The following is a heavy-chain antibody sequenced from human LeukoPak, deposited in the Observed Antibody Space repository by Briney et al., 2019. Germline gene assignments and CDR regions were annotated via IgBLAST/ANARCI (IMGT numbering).Heavy chain of an antibody. CDR2: IYHSGST. V-gene: IGHV4-4*02. D-gene: IGHD6-19*01. Sequence: SETLSLTCAVSGGSISSSNWWGWVRQPPGKGLEWIGEIYHSGSTNYNPSLKSRVTISVDKSKNQFSLKLSSVTAADTAVYYCATQQGYSSGWYLMSGSYREPWFDPWGQGTLVTVSS. J-gene: IGHJ5*02. CDR1: GGSISSSNW. CDR3: ATQQGYSSGWYLMSGSYREPWFDP.